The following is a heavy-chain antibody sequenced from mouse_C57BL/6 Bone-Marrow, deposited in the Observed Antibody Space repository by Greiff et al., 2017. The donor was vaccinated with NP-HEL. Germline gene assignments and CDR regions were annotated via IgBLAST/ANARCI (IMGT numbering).Heavy chain of an antibody. CDR3: ARQDYGSSFDY. CDR2: ISNGGGST. D-gene: IGHD1-1*01. V-gene: IGHV5-12*01. J-gene: IGHJ2*01. Sequence: EVKVVESGGGLVQPGGSLKLSCAASGFTFSDYYMHWVRQTPEKRLEWVAYISNGGGSTYYPDTVKGRFTISRDNAKNTLYLQMSRLKSEDTAMYYCARQDYGSSFDYWGQGTTLTVSS. CDR1: GFTFSDYY.